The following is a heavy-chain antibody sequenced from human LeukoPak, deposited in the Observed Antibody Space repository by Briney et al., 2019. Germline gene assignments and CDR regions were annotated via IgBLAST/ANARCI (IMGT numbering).Heavy chain of an antibody. CDR3: ARFRGWLQSGSWFDL. CDR1: GSIFTSYW. D-gene: IGHD5-24*01. Sequence: GASLQISCEGSGSIFTSYWIGGVRQLPGKGLEWMGIIYPGDSDTRYSPSFQGQVTISADKSITTAYLQWSSLKASDTAMYYCARFRGWLQSGSWFDLWGQGTLVTVSS. CDR2: IYPGDSDT. J-gene: IGHJ5*02. V-gene: IGHV5-51*01.